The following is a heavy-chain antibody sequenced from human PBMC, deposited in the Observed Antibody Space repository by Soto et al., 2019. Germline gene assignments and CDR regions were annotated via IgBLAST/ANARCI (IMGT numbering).Heavy chain of an antibody. Sequence: EVQLVESGGGLVQPGGSLRLSCAASGFTLSSNYMSWVRQAPGKGLEWVSVIYTNFRTDYADSVKGRFTISRDISKNTLYLRMNSLRAEDTAVYYCAREGSGTDYTWGQGTLVTVSS. CDR2: IYTNFRT. CDR1: GFTLSSNY. J-gene: IGHJ4*02. CDR3: AREGSGTDYT. V-gene: IGHV3-66*01. D-gene: IGHD3-10*01.